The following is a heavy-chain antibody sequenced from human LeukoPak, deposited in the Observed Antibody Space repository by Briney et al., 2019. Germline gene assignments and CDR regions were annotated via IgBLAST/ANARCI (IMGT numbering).Heavy chain of an antibody. Sequence: KTGGSLRLSCTTSGFTFGDYAMSWFRQAPGKGLEWVGFIRSKAYGGTTEYAASVKGRFTISRDDSKGIASLQMNSLKTEDTAVYYCTRVLAEAGRWFDPWGQGTLVTVSS. CDR2: IRSKAYGGTT. CDR3: TRVLAEAGRWFDP. CDR1: GFTFGDYA. V-gene: IGHV3-49*05. J-gene: IGHJ5*02. D-gene: IGHD6-13*01.